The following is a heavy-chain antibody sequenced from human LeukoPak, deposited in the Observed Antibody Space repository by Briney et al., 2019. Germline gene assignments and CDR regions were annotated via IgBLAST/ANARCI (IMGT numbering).Heavy chain of an antibody. CDR3: ARGGLWDSSGYYFPPPFDY. Sequence: GASVKVSCKASGYTFTGYYMHWVRQAPGQGLEWMGWINPNSGGTNYAQKFQGRVTMTRDTSISTAYMELSRLRSDDTAVYYCARGGLWDSSGYYFPPPFDYWGQGTLVTVSS. J-gene: IGHJ4*02. CDR1: GYTFTGYY. CDR2: INPNSGGT. D-gene: IGHD3-22*01. V-gene: IGHV1-2*02.